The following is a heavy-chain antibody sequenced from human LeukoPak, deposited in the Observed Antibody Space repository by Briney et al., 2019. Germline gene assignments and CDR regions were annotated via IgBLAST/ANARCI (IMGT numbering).Heavy chain of an antibody. CDR2: IIPILGIA. CDR1: GGTFSSYT. J-gene: IGHJ4*02. Sequence: GASVKVSCKASGGTFSSYTISWVRRAPGQGREWMGRIIPILGIANYAQKFQGRITITADKSTSTAYMELSSLRSEDTAVYYCARDSRYCSSTSCTRDDYWGQGTLVTVSS. D-gene: IGHD2-2*01. CDR3: ARDSRYCSSTSCTRDDY. V-gene: IGHV1-69*04.